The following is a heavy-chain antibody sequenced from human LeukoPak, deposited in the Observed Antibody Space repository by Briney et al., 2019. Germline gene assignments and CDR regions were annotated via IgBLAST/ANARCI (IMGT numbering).Heavy chain of an antibody. CDR1: GVTVSSNY. V-gene: IGHV3-66*01. J-gene: IGHJ4*02. CDR2: LQSSGTT. D-gene: IGHD2-15*01. CDR3: ARDRYYSTTGYYFDY. Sequence: GGSLTLSCAASGVTVSSNYRSWLRQPPGKGLEWVSVLQSSGTTHYAHSVKGRFTISRDTSKNTLYLQMSSLRVEDTAVYYCARDRYYSTTGYYFDYWGQGTLVTVSS.